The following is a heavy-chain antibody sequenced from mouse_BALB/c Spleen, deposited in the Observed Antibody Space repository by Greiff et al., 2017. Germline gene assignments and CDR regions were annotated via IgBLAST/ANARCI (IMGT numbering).Heavy chain of an antibody. D-gene: IGHD2-3*01. CDR2: ISYDGSS. J-gene: IGHJ1*01. CDR1: GYSITSGYY. V-gene: IGHV3-6*02. CDR3: ARDDGYWYFDV. Sequence: ESGPGLVKPSQSLSLTCSVTGYSITSGYYWNWIRQFPGNKLEWMGYISYDGSSNYNPSLKNRISITRDTSKNQFFLKLNSVTTEDTATYYCARDDGYWYFDVWGAGTTVTVSS.